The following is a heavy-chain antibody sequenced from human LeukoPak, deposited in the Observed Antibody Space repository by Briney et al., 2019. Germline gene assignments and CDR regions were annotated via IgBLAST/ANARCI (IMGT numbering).Heavy chain of an antibody. Sequence: SSETLSLTCTVSGGSIISADHYWSWIRQPPGKGLAWIGYIFYSGSTYYKSSLKSRLTISVDTSKNQFSLKLSSVTAADTAVYYCARKPIFASGRHWYYFDSWGQGTLVTVSS. J-gene: IGHJ4*02. D-gene: IGHD3-10*01. CDR3: ARKPIFASGRHWYYFDS. CDR2: IFYSGST. V-gene: IGHV4-30-4*01. CDR1: GGSIISADHY.